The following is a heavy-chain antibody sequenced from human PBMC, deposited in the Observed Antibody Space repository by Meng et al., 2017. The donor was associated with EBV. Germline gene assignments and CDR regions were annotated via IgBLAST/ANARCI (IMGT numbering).Heavy chain of an antibody. Sequence: QVELVKSAAEVKKPGSSVKVSCNASGGPFRYYAISWVRQAPGQGLEWLGGFLPRLGAPNYAQKFHGRVKITADESTSTHYMDLSSLRSEDTAIYYCASESGRGYTPDYWGQGTLVTVSS. CDR1: GGPFRYYA. CDR2: FLPRLGAP. CDR3: ASESGRGYTPDY. J-gene: IGHJ4*02. D-gene: IGHD3-10*01. V-gene: IGHV1-69*01.